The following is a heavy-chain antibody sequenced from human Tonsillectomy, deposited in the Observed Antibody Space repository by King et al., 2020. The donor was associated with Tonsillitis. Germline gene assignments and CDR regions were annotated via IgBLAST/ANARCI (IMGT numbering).Heavy chain of an antibody. CDR3: AKTGASEQQLADLDY. J-gene: IGHJ4*02. CDR2: IFSGSSRT. D-gene: IGHD6-13*01. CDR1: GFTFSNFA. V-gene: IGHV3-23*03. Sequence: VQLVESGGGLVQPGGSLRLSCAASGFTFSNFAMNWVRQTPGKGLEWVSVIFSGSSRTFYADSVKGRFTISRDNSKNTLYLQMNSLRAEDTAIYYCAKTGASEQQLADLDYWGQGTLVTASS.